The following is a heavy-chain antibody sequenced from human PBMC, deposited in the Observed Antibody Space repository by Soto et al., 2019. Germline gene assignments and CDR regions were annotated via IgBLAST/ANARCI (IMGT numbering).Heavy chain of an antibody. CDR2: IWYDGSNK. CDR3: ARDGSSSCYYYYYYIAG. CDR1: GFTFSSYG. V-gene: IGHV3-33*01. Sequence: QVQLVESGGGVVQPGRSLRLSCAASGFTFSSYGMHWVRQAPGKGLEWVAVIWYDGSNKYYADSVKGRFTISRDNSKNTLYLQMNSLRAEDTAVYYCARDGSSSCYYYYYYIAGWGKGTTVTVSS. D-gene: IGHD6-13*01. J-gene: IGHJ6*03.